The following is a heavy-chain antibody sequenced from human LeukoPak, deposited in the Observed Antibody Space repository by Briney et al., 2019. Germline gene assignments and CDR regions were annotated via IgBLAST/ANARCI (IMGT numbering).Heavy chain of an antibody. D-gene: IGHD2-15*01. V-gene: IGHV3-30*04. J-gene: IGHJ4*02. Sequence: PGRSLRLSCAASGVTFSSFAMHWVRQAPGKGLEWVAVISYHGRDTYYADSVKGRFTTSRDNSKNTLYLQLNSLGAEDTAVYYCAAQPCSVGRCYLDYWGQGTLVTVSS. CDR2: ISYHGRDT. CDR1: GVTFSSFA. CDR3: AAQPCSVGRCYLDY.